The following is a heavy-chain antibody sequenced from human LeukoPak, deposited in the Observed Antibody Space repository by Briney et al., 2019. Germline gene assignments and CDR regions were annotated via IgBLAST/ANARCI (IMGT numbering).Heavy chain of an antibody. CDR2: IGGSGVRT. V-gene: IGHV3-23*01. J-gene: IGHJ4*02. CDR3: AKDSNWILFDD. CDR1: GFTFSSYE. D-gene: IGHD2-2*03. Sequence: GGSLRLSCAASGFTFSSYEMNWVRQAPGKGLEWVSGIGGSGVRTYYADSVKGRFTISRDNSRNTVYLQMKSLRDEDTAVYYCAKDSNWILFDDWDQGTLVTVSS.